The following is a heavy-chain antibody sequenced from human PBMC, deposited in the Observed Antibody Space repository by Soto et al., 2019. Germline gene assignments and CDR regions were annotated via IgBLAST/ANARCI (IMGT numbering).Heavy chain of an antibody. CDR2: ISYDGSNK. V-gene: IGHV3-30*18. CDR3: VKTGYYYGMDV. CDR1: GFTFSSYG. J-gene: IGHJ6*02. Sequence: QVQLVESGGGVVQPGRSLRLSCAASGFTFSSYGMHWVRQAPGKGLEWVAVISYDGSNKYYADSVKGRFTISRDNSKNTLYLQMNSLRAEDTAVYYCVKTGYYYGMDVWGQGTTVTVSS.